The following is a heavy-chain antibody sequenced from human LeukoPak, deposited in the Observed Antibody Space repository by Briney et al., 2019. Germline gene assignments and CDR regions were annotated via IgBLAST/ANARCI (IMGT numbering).Heavy chain of an antibody. CDR2: IYYSGST. J-gene: IGHJ4*02. CDR1: GGSISSYY. Sequence: SVTLSLTCTVSGGSISSYYWSWIRQPPGKGLEWIGYIYYSGSTNYNPSLKSRVTISVDTSKNQFSLKLSSVTAADTAVYYCARGLRLGELSLSYWGQGTLVTVSS. V-gene: IGHV4-59*01. CDR3: ARGLRLGELSLSY. D-gene: IGHD3-16*02.